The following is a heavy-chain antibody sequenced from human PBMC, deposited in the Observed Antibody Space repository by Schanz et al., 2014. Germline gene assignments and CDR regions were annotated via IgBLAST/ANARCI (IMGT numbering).Heavy chain of an antibody. J-gene: IGHJ4*02. CDR2: INPNSGGT. V-gene: IGHV1-2*02. Sequence: QVQLLQSGAEVKKPGASVKVSCKASGYTFTGYYMHWVRQAPGQGLEWMGRINPNSGGTNYAQKFQGRVTMTRDTSRSTAYMELSSLRSDDTAVYYCARELRLEYYFDYWGQGTQVTVSS. CDR3: ARELRLEYYFDY. CDR1: GYTFTGYY. D-gene: IGHD4-17*01.